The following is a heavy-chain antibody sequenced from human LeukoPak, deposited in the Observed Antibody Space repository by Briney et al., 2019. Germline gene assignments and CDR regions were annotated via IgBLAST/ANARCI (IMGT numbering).Heavy chain of an antibody. CDR2: INHSGST. Sequence: SETLSLTCAVYGGSFSGYYWSWIRQPPGKGLEWIGEINHSGSTNYNPSLKSRVTISVDTSKNQFSLKLSSVTAADTAVYYCARARGYYDSSGYPLRDYFDYWGQGTLVTVSS. D-gene: IGHD3-22*01. CDR1: GGSFSGYY. V-gene: IGHV4-34*01. CDR3: ARARGYYDSSGYPLRDYFDY. J-gene: IGHJ4*02.